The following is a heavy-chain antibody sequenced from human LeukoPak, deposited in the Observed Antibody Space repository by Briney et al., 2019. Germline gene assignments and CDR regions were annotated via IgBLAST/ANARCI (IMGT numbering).Heavy chain of an antibody. J-gene: IGHJ4*02. Sequence: GGSLRLSCAASGFTFNGYWMTWVRQAPGKGLEWVANINPDGSKKSYADFVEGRFTISRDNAKNSLSLQMNSLRAEDTAAYYCARGRSTLDYWGQGTLVTVSS. V-gene: IGHV3-7*01. CDR1: GFTFNGYW. D-gene: IGHD2-15*01. CDR3: ARGRSTLDY. CDR2: INPDGSKK.